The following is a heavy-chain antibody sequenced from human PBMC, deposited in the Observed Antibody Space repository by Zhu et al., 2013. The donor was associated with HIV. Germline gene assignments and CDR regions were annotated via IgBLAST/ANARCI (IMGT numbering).Heavy chain of an antibody. CDR3: TRDLDSTYYYYGMDV. Sequence: EVQLVESGGGLVQPGRSLRLSCTASGFTFGDYAMSWVRQAPGKGLEWVGFIRSKAYGGTTEYAASVKGRFTISRDDSKSIAYLQMNSLKTEDTAVYYCTRDLDSTYYYYGMDVWGQGTTVTVSS. V-gene: IGHV3-49*04. CDR2: IRSKAYGGTT. D-gene: IGHD3-3*01. J-gene: IGHJ6*02. CDR1: GFTFGDYA.